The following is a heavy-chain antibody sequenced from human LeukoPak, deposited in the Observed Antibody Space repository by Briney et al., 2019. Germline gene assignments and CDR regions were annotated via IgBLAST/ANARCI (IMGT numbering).Heavy chain of an antibody. D-gene: IGHD1-1*01. V-gene: IGHV3-23*01. J-gene: IGHJ4*02. Sequence: GGSLRLSCAASGFTFSTFAMSWVRQAPGKGLEWVSAIFGNGRTTYYADSVKGRFTISRDNSKNTLYLQMNSLRAEDTAVYYCARGRYDWNDVGYFDYWGQGTLVSVST. CDR2: IFGNGRTT. CDR1: GFTFSTFA. CDR3: ARGRYDWNDVGYFDY.